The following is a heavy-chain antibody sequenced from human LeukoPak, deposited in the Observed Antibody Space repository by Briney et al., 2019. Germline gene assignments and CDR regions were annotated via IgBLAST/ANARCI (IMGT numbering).Heavy chain of an antibody. CDR3: TRDVFFRAHNWFDP. D-gene: IGHD2/OR15-2a*01. CDR1: GDSVSSNDAV. Sequence: SQTLSLTCAISGDSVSSNDAVWNWIRQSPSRGLEWLGRTYYRSKWYYDYAVSVTSRITINPDTSKNQFSLNLTSVTAADTAVYYCTRDVFFRAHNWFDPWGQGTLVTVSS. J-gene: IGHJ5*02. V-gene: IGHV6-1*01. CDR2: TYYRSKWYY.